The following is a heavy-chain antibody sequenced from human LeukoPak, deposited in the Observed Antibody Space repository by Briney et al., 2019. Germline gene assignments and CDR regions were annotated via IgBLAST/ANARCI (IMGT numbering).Heavy chain of an antibody. V-gene: IGHV4-59*12. Sequence: PSETLSLTCTVSGGSISNYYWSWIRQPPGKGLEWIGYIYYSGSTNYNPSLKSRVTISVDTSKNQFSLKLSSVTAADTAVYYCARDHRGVSDAFDIWGQGTMVTVSS. CDR1: GGSISNYY. J-gene: IGHJ3*02. CDR2: IYYSGST. CDR3: ARDHRGVSDAFDI.